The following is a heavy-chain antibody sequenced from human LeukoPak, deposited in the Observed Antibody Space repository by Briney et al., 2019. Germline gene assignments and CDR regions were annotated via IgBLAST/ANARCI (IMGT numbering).Heavy chain of an antibody. CDR1: GYSFTSYW. CDR2: IYPGDSDT. D-gene: IGHD5-18*01. J-gene: IGHJ5*02. V-gene: IGHV5-51*01. Sequence: GGSLKISCKGSGYSFTSYWIGWVRQMPGKGLEWMGIIYPGDSDTRYSPSFQGQVTISADKSISTAYLQWSSLKASDTAMYYCARLGNVDTAMVNWFDPWGQGTLVTVSS. CDR3: ARLGNVDTAMVNWFDP.